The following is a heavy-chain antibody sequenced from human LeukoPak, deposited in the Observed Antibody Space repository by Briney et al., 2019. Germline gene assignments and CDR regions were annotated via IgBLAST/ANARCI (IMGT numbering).Heavy chain of an antibody. Sequence: GGSLRLSCAASGFTFSSYAMSWVRQAPVKVLEWVSAISGSGGSTCYADSVKGRFTISRDNSRNTLYLQMNSLRAEDTAVYYCARGPGSQRGPLDYWGQGTLVTVSS. D-gene: IGHD2-15*01. V-gene: IGHV3-23*01. CDR3: ARGPGSQRGPLDY. CDR2: ISGSGGST. CDR1: GFTFSSYA. J-gene: IGHJ4*02.